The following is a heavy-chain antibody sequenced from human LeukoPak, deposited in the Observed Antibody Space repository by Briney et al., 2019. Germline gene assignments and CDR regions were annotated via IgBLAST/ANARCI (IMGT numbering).Heavy chain of an antibody. CDR2: IKEDGSQK. CDR1: GFIVLPYW. D-gene: IGHD2-2*02. J-gene: IGHJ5*02. V-gene: IGHV3-7*01. CDR3: AIYTTTRGWLDP. Sequence: GGSLRLSCAASGFIVLPYWMTWVRPAAGRGLEWVANIKEDGSQKYYVDSVKGRFTISRDNANNSLYLQRESLRAEDTAVYYCAIYTTTRGWLDPWGQGTLVTVSS.